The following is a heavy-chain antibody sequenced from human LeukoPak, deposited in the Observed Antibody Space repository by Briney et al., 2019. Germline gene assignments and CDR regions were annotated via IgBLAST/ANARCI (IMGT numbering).Heavy chain of an antibody. Sequence: GRSLRLSCAASGFTFSSYAMHWVRQAPGKGLEWVAVISYDGSKKYYADSVKGRFTISRDNSKNTLYLQMNSLRAEDTAVYYCASFGYSSSSGNDYWGQGTLVTVSS. J-gene: IGHJ4*02. D-gene: IGHD6-6*01. V-gene: IGHV3-30-3*01. CDR1: GFTFSSYA. CDR3: ASFGYSSSSGNDY. CDR2: ISYDGSKK.